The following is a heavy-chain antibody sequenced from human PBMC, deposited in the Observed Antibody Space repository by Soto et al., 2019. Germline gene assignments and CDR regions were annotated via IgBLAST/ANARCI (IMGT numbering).Heavy chain of an antibody. CDR1: GGTFSSYT. Sequence: QVQLVQSGAEVKKPGSSVKVSCKASGGTFSSYTISWVRQAPGQGLEWMGRIIPILGIASYAQKFQGRVTITADKSTITAYMELSCLRSEDTAVYYCARELMIVVPLPMDVWGQGTTVSVSS. D-gene: IGHD3-22*01. J-gene: IGHJ6*02. V-gene: IGHV1-69*08. CDR3: ARELMIVVPLPMDV. CDR2: IIPILGIA.